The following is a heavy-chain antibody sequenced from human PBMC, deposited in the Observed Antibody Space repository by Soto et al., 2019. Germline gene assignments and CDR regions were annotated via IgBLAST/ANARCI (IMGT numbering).Heavy chain of an antibody. CDR2: ISSGRPDI. Sequence: QLVESGGGLVKPGGSLRLSCAASGFSFDTYNVNWVRQAPGKGLEWVSSISSGRPDIFYADSVRGRFTISRDDAKKSLFLQMNSLRADDTAVYYCARDHLGIAAGDFDLWGQGTLVTVSS. D-gene: IGHD6-19*01. CDR3: ARDHLGIAAGDFDL. V-gene: IGHV3-21*02. J-gene: IGHJ4*02. CDR1: GFSFDTYN.